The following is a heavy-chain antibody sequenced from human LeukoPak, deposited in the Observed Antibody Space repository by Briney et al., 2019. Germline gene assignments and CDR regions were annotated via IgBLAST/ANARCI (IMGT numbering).Heavy chain of an antibody. Sequence: PSETLSLTCTVSGGSISSYYWSWIRQPPGKGLEWIGYIYYTGSTNYIPPLKSRVTISVDTSKNQFSLKLSYVNAADTAVYYCARYISSGLDYWGQGTLVTVSS. CDR3: ARYISSGLDY. D-gene: IGHD6-6*01. V-gene: IGHV4-59*08. CDR2: IYYTGST. CDR1: GGSISSYY. J-gene: IGHJ4*02.